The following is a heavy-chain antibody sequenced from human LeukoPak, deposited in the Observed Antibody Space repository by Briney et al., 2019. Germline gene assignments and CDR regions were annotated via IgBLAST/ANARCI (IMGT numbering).Heavy chain of an antibody. CDR1: GFTFSSYA. V-gene: IGHV3-30*04. CDR3: ARQKRGYSYGQLLDY. Sequence: GGSLRLSCAASGFTFSSYAMHWVRQAPGKGLEWVAVISYDGSNKYYADSVKGRFTISRDNSKNTLYLQMNSLRAEDTAVYYCARQKRGYSYGQLLDYWGQGTLVTVSS. CDR2: ISYDGSNK. J-gene: IGHJ4*02. D-gene: IGHD5-18*01.